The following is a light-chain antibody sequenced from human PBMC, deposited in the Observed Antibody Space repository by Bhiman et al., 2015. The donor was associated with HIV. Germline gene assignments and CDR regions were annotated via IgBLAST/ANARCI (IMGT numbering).Light chain of an antibody. CDR3: QVWHSSSDDWV. CDR2: ENN. CDR1: SSNIGNNY. J-gene: IGLJ3*02. V-gene: IGLV1-51*02. Sequence: QSVLTQPPSVSAAPGQKVTISCSGSSSNIGNNYVSWYQQLPGTAPKLLIYENNKRPSGIPDRFSGSKSGNTATLTISRVEAGDEADYYCQVWHSSSDDWVFGGGTKLTVL.